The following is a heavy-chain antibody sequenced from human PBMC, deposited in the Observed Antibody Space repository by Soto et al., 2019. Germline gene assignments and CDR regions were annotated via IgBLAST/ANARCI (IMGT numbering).Heavy chain of an antibody. D-gene: IGHD2-2*01. J-gene: IGHJ6*02. CDR1: GYTFTSYA. Sequence: GASVKVSCKASGYTFTSYAMHWVRQAPGQRLEWMGWINAGSGNTKYSQKFQGRVTITRDTSASTAYMELSSLRSEDTAVYYCARSYQLRQDYYYYGMDVWGQGTTVTVSS. V-gene: IGHV1-3*01. CDR2: INAGSGNT. CDR3: ARSYQLRQDYYYYGMDV.